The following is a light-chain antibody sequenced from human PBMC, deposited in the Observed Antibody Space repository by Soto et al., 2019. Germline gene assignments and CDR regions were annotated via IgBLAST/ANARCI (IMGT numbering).Light chain of an antibody. V-gene: IGKV3-11*01. J-gene: IGKJ1*01. CDR1: QSVSSY. CDR2: DSS. CDR3: QQRSNLPPWT. Sequence: EIVLTQSPATLSLSPGARATLSCRASQSVSSYLAWYQQKPGQAPRLLIYDSSNRATGIPARFSGSGSGTDFTLTISSLEPEDFAVYYCQQRSNLPPWTFGQGTKVEIK.